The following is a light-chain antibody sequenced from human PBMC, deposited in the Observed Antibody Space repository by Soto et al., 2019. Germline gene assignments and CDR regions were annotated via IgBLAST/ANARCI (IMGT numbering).Light chain of an antibody. Sequence: EIVMTQSPATLSLSPGERATLSCRASQSMNSNLSWYQQQPGQAPRLLIYAASTRATGIPARFSGSGFGTDYTLTISSLEPEDFAVYYCQQRSKWRTFGQGTKVDIK. CDR2: AAS. V-gene: IGKV3-11*01. CDR3: QQRSKWRT. CDR1: QSMNSN. J-gene: IGKJ1*01.